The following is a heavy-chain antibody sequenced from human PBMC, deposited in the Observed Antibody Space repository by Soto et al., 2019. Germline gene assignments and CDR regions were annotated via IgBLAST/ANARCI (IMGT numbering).Heavy chain of an antibody. CDR2: IYHSGST. CDR3: ARVGRYYYDSSGYYFSPRLFDY. Sequence: SETLSLTCAVYGGSFSGYYWSWIRQPPGKGLEWIGEIYHSGSTNYNPSLKNRVTISVDKSKNQFSLKLSSVTAADTAVYYCARVGRYYYDSSGYYFSPRLFDYWGQGTLVTVSS. CDR1: GGSFSGYY. D-gene: IGHD3-22*01. J-gene: IGHJ4*02. V-gene: IGHV4-34*01.